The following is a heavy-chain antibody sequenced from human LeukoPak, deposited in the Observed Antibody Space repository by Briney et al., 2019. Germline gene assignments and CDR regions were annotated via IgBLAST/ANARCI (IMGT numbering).Heavy chain of an antibody. J-gene: IGHJ4*02. CDR1: GYTLNSYV. V-gene: IGHV1-18*01. Sequence: ASVKVSCKASGYTLNSYVISWVRQAPGQGLEWMGWISAYKNNTNYAQKLQGRVTMTTDTSTSTAYMELRSLRSDDTAVYYCARVIEDQWLPQGDYWGQGTLVTVSS. CDR2: ISAYKNNT. D-gene: IGHD6-19*01. CDR3: ARVIEDQWLPQGDY.